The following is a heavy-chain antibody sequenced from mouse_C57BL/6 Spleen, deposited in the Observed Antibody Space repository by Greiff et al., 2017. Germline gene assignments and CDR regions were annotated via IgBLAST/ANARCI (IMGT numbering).Heavy chain of an antibody. V-gene: IGHV1-64*01. CDR2: IHPNSGST. J-gene: IGHJ3*01. D-gene: IGHD2-3*01. CDR3: ARDGGYPAWFAY. CDR1: GYTFTSYW. Sequence: VQLQQPGAELVKPGASVKLSCKASGYTFTSYWMHWVKQRPGQGLEWIGMIHPNSGSTNYNEKFKSKATLTVDKSSSTAYMQLSSLTSEDSAVYYCARDGGYPAWFAYWGQGTLVTVSA.